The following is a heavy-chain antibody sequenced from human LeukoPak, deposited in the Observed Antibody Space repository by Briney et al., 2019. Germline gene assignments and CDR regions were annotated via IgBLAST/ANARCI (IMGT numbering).Heavy chain of an antibody. Sequence: GGSLRLSCAASGFTFSSYGMSWVRQAPGKGLEWVSAISGSGGSTYYADSVKGRFTISRDNSKNTLYLQMNSLRAEDTAVYYCAKVPGCDSSGYYHYWGQGTLVTVSS. CDR1: GFTFSSYG. CDR2: ISGSGGST. D-gene: IGHD3-22*01. J-gene: IGHJ4*02. V-gene: IGHV3-23*01. CDR3: AKVPGCDSSGYYHY.